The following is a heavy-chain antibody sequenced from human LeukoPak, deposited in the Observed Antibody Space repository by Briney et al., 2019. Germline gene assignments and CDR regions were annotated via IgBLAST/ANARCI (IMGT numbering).Heavy chain of an antibody. D-gene: IGHD6-25*01. Sequence: SETLFLTCTVSGGSISSSSYYWGWIRQPPGKGLEWIGSIYYSGSTYYNPSLKSRVTISVDTSKNQFSLKLSSVTAADTAVYYCARLRLARGYYFDYWGQGTLVTVSS. CDR1: GGSISSSSYY. V-gene: IGHV4-39*01. CDR3: ARLRLARGYYFDY. CDR2: IYYSGST. J-gene: IGHJ4*02.